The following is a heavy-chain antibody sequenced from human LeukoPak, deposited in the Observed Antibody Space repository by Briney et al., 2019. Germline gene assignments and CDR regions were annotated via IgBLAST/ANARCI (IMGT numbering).Heavy chain of an antibody. V-gene: IGHV3-9*03. J-gene: IGHJ4*02. CDR2: ISWNSGSI. Sequence: GGSLRLSCAASGFTFDDYAMHWVRYAPGKGLEWVSGISWNSGSIGYADSVKGRFTISRDNAKNSLYLQMNSLRAEDMALYYCAKGLSSGWSETLDYWGQGTLVTVSS. CDR1: GFTFDDYA. CDR3: AKGLSSGWSETLDY. D-gene: IGHD6-19*01.